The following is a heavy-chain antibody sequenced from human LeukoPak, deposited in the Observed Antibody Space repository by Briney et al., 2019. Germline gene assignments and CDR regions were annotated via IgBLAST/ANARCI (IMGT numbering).Heavy chain of an antibody. CDR1: GGTFSSYA. CDR2: IIPIFGTA. D-gene: IGHD3-3*01. Sequence: ASVKVSCKAPGGTFSSYAISWVRQAPGQGLEWMGGIIPIFGTANYAQKFQGRVTITADESTSTAYMELSSLRSEDTAVYYCARWGRFLEPYWGQGTLVTVSS. J-gene: IGHJ4*02. V-gene: IGHV1-69*13. CDR3: ARWGRFLEPY.